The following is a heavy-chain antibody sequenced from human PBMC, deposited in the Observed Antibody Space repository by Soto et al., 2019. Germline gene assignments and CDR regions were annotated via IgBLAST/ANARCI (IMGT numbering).Heavy chain of an antibody. CDR1: GYTFTGYY. V-gene: IGHV1-2*04. Sequence: KRGASVKVSCKASGYTFTGYYMHWVRQAPGQGLEWMGWINPNSGGTNYAQKFQGWVTMTRDTSISTAYMELSRLRSDDTAVYYCARASHRNPALYYFDYWGQGTLVTV. CDR3: ARASHRNPALYYFDY. CDR2: INPNSGGT. J-gene: IGHJ4*02.